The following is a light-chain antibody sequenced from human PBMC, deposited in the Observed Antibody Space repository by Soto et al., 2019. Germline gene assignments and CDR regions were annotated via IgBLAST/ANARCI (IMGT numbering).Light chain of an antibody. CDR2: DVS. CDR3: SSYKSNRNWV. V-gene: IGLV2-14*03. CDR1: GSDVGAYNY. Sequence: QSVLTQPASVSGSPGQSITISCIGTGSDVGAYNYVTWYQQHPGKAPKLMIFDVSNRPSGVSNRFSGSKSGNTASLTISGIHAEDEDAYDCSSYKSNRNWVFGGGTKLTVL. J-gene: IGLJ3*02.